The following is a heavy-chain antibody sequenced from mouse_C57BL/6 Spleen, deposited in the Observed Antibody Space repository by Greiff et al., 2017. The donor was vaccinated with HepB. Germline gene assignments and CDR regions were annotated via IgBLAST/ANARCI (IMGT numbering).Heavy chain of an antibody. J-gene: IGHJ4*01. D-gene: IGHD1-1*01. V-gene: IGHV5-9*01. CDR1: GFTFSSYT. Sequence: DVKLVESGGGLVKPGGSLKLSCAASGFTFSSYTMSWVRQTPEKRLEWVATISGGGGNTYYPDSVKGRFTISRDNAKNTLYLQMSSLRSEDTALYYCARQDYYGRNAMDYWGQGTSVTVSS. CDR3: ARQDYYGRNAMDY. CDR2: ISGGGGNT.